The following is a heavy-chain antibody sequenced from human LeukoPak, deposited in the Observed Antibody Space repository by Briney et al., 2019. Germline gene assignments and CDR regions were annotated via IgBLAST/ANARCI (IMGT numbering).Heavy chain of an antibody. Sequence: GASVKVSCKASGGTFSSYAISWVRQAPGQGLEWMGRIIPIFGTANYAQKFQGRVTITTDTSTSTAYMELRSLRSDDTAVYYCARDRPSKQWLAPFDYWGQGTLVTVSS. CDR3: ARDRPSKQWLAPFDY. CDR1: GGTFSSYA. CDR2: IIPIFGTA. J-gene: IGHJ4*02. V-gene: IGHV1-69*05. D-gene: IGHD6-19*01.